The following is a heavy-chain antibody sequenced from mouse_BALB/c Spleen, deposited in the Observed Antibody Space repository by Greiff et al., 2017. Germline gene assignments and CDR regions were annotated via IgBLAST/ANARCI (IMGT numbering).Heavy chain of an antibody. D-gene: IGHD2-10*01. J-gene: IGHJ4*01. CDR3: ARSYYGNYENAMDY. Sequence: EVMVVESGGGLVQPGGSRKLSCAASGFTFSSFGMHWVRQAPEKGLEWVAYISSGSSTIYYADTVKGRFTISRDNPKNTLFLQMTSLRSEDTDMYYCARSYYGNYENAMDYWGQGTSVTVSS. CDR2: ISSGSSTI. CDR1: GFTFSSFG. V-gene: IGHV5-17*02.